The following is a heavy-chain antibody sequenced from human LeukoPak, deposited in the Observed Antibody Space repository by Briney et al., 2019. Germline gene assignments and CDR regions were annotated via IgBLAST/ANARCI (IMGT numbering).Heavy chain of an antibody. D-gene: IGHD6-19*01. V-gene: IGHV4-39*01. CDR1: GGSISSSSYY. J-gene: IGHJ4*02. CDR2: IYYSGST. Sequence: SETLSLTCTVSGGSISSSSYYWGWIRQPPGKGLEWLGSIYYSGSTYYNPSLKSRVTISVDTSKNQFSLKLSSVTAADTAVYYCARQGIAVAGTAFDYWGQGTLVTVSS. CDR3: ARQGIAVAGTAFDY.